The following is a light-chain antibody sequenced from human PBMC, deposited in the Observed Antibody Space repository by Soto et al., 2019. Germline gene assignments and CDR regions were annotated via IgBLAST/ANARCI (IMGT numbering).Light chain of an antibody. CDR2: LNSAGSH. V-gene: IGLV4-69*01. Sequence: QSVLTQSPSASASLGASVKLTCTLSSGHSSYAIAWHQQQPEKGPRYLMKLNSAGSHSKGDGIPDRFSGSSSGAERYLTISSLQSEDEADYYCQTWGTGIHWVFGGGTQLTVL. CDR1: SGHSSYA. J-gene: IGLJ3*02. CDR3: QTWGTGIHWV.